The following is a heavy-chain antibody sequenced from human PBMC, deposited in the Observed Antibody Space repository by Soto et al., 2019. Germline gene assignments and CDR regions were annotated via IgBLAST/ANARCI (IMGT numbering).Heavy chain of an antibody. CDR3: ASSSGNNYGVGANYYFDY. V-gene: IGHV1-69*06. J-gene: IGHJ4*02. D-gene: IGHD1-26*01. Sequence: SVKVSCKTSGSTFSTYSIVWVRQAPGEGLEWMGGIIPLFGTANYAQKFQDRVTITADKSTSTAFMELSSLKSEDTAMYYCASSSGNNYGVGANYYFDYWGQGTLVTVSS. CDR2: IIPLFGTA. CDR1: GSTFSTYS.